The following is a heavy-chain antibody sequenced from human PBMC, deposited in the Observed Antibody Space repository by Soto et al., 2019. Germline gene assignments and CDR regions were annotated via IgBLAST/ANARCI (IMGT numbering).Heavy chain of an antibody. Sequence: QVQLVESGGGVVQPGRSLRLSCAASGFTFSSYAMHWVRQAPGKGLEWVAVISYDGSNKYYADSGKGRFTISRDNSKNTLYLQMNSLRAEDTAVYYCARAVAGRALPFDYWGQGTLVTVSS. J-gene: IGHJ4*02. CDR2: ISYDGSNK. V-gene: IGHV3-30-3*01. D-gene: IGHD6-19*01. CDR3: ARAVAGRALPFDY. CDR1: GFTFSSYA.